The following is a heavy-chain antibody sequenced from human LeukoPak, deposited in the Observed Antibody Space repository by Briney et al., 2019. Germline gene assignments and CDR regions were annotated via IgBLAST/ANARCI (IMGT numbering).Heavy chain of an antibody. J-gene: IGHJ4*02. CDR1: GGSISTNNYY. D-gene: IGHD3-16*01. CDR2: IFYRGNT. Sequence: TPSETLSLTCTVSGGSISTNNYYWGWIRQPPGKGLEWIGSIFYRGNTYYNPSLKSRVTISIDTSKDQFSLKLTSVTAADTAIFYCARHGYDALSGLFDYWGQGSLVTVSS. CDR3: ARHGYDALSGLFDY. V-gene: IGHV4-39*01.